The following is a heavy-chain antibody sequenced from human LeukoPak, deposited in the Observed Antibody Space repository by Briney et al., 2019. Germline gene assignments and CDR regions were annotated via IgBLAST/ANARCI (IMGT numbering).Heavy chain of an antibody. D-gene: IGHD4/OR15-4a*01. CDR3: AIDEPNYAPYDFDY. Sequence: GGSLRLSCAASRFTFSNAWMNWVRQPPGKGLEWVGRIKSKADGETTDYAAPVKGRFTISRDDSNNMVYLQMNSLKIEDTAVYYCAIDEPNYAPYDFDYWGQGTLVTVSS. J-gene: IGHJ4*02. V-gene: IGHV3-15*01. CDR2: IKSKADGETT. CDR1: RFTFSNAW.